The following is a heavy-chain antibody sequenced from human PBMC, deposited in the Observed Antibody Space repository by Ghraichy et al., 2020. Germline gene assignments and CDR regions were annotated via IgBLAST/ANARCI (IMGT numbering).Heavy chain of an antibody. CDR3: ARDRGGYSGYDY. V-gene: IGHV3-11*05. D-gene: IGHD5-12*01. Sequence: GGSLRLSCAASGFTFSDYYMSWIRQAPGKGLEWVSYISSSSSYTNYADSVKGRFTISRDNAKNSLYLQMNSLRAEDTAVYYCARDRGGYSGYDYWGQGTLVTVSS. CDR2: ISSSSSYT. CDR1: GFTFSDYY. J-gene: IGHJ4*02.